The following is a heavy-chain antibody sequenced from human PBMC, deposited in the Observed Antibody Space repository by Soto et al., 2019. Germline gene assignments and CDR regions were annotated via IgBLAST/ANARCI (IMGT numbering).Heavy chain of an antibody. CDR3: AREGKGYCSGGSCLYAFDI. Sequence: QVQLVQSGAEVKKPGSSMKVSCKASGGTFSSYTISWVRQAPGQGLEWMGRIIPILGIANYAQKFQGRVTITADKSTSTAYMELSSLRSEDTAVYYCAREGKGYCSGGSCLYAFDIWGQGTMVTVSS. V-gene: IGHV1-69*08. J-gene: IGHJ3*02. CDR1: GGTFSSYT. CDR2: IIPILGIA. D-gene: IGHD2-15*01.